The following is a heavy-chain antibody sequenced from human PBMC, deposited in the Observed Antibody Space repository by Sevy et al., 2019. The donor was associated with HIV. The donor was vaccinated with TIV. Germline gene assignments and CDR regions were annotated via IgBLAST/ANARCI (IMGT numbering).Heavy chain of an antibody. J-gene: IGHJ6*02. D-gene: IGHD3-22*01. CDR3: ARGLKGDYYDSSGYHYGMDV. CDR1: GYTFTSYG. CDR2: ISAYNGNT. V-gene: IGHV1-18*04. Sequence: ASVKVSCKASGYTFTSYGISWVRQAPGQGLEWMGWISAYNGNTNYAQKPQGRVTMTTDTSTSTAYMELRSLRSDDTAVYYCARGLKGDYYDSSGYHYGMDVWGQGTTVTVSS.